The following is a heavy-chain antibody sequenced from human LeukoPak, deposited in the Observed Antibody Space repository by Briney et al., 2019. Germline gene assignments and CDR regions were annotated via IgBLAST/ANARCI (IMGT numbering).Heavy chain of an antibody. CDR3: ARGGSTTVVSPPLYYYGMDV. J-gene: IGHJ6*02. CDR1: GFTLNSYA. Sequence: GGSLRLSCAASGFTLNSYAMHWVRQAPGRGLEWVAVISYDGSNKYYADSVKGRFTISRDNSKNTLYLQMNSLRADDTAVYYCARGGSTTVVSPPLYYYGMDVWGQGTTVTVSS. CDR2: ISYDGSNK. D-gene: IGHD4-23*01. V-gene: IGHV3-30-3*01.